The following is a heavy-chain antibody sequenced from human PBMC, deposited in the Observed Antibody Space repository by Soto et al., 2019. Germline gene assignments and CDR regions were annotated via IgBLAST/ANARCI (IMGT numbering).Heavy chain of an antibody. V-gene: IGHV4-31*03. CDR1: GGSISSVGYY. Sequence: SETLSLTCTVSGGSISSVGYYWSWIRQHPGKGLEWIGYIYYSGSTYYNPSLKSRITISQDRSKNQFSLKLSSVTAADTAVYYCARGFTIFGVSTSPNWFDAWGQGTLVTVSS. CDR2: IYYSGST. CDR3: ARGFTIFGVSTSPNWFDA. D-gene: IGHD3-3*01. J-gene: IGHJ5*02.